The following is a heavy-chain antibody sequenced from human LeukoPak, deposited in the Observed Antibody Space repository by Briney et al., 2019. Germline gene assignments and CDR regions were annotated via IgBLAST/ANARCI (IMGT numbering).Heavy chain of an antibody. V-gene: IGHV4-34*01. CDR3: ARDGWGVVVPAASFDI. J-gene: IGHJ3*02. Sequence: SETLSLTCAVYGGSFSGYDWSWIRQPPGKGLEWVGEINHSGSTNYNPSLKSRVTISVDTSKNQFSLKLSSVTAADTAVYYCARDGWGVVVPAASFDIWGQGTMVTVSS. CDR2: INHSGST. CDR1: GGSFSGYD. D-gene: IGHD2-2*01.